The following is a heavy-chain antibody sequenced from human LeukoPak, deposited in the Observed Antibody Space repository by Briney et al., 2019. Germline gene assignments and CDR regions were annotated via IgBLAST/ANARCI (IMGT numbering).Heavy chain of an antibody. CDR3: AKDTLEGYSGYDFDY. D-gene: IGHD5-12*01. CDR1: GFTFDDYA. J-gene: IGHJ4*02. CDR2: ISWNSGSI. Sequence: GGSLRLSCAASGFTFDDYAMHWVRQAPGKGLEWVSGISWNSGSIGYADSVKGRFTISRDNAKNSLYLQMNRLRAEDTALYYCAKDTLEGYSGYDFDYWGQGTLVTVSS. V-gene: IGHV3-9*01.